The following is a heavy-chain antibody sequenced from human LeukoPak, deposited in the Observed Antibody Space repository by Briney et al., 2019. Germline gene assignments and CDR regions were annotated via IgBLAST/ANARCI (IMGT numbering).Heavy chain of an antibody. Sequence: PGASLKISCEGSGYSFSAYWIGWVRQLPGKGLEWMGIIYPGDSDTRYSPSFQGQVTISADKSIRTAYLQWSSLKASDTAMYYCARRVAVAAWVFDIWGQGTMVTVSS. J-gene: IGHJ3*02. CDR2: IYPGDSDT. CDR3: ARRVAVAAWVFDI. V-gene: IGHV5-51*01. D-gene: IGHD6-19*01. CDR1: GYSFSAYW.